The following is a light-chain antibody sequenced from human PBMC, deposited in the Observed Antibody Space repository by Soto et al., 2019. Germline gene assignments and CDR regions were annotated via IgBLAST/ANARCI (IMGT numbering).Light chain of an antibody. CDR3: ISYTSSSTYV. V-gene: IGLV2-14*01. J-gene: IGLJ1*01. CDR2: DVS. CDR1: SSDVGGYNY. Sequence: ALTQPASVSGSPGQSITISCSGTSSDVGGYNYVSWYQHHPGKAPKLMIYDVSYRPSGVSNRFSGSKSGNTASLTISGLQAEDEADYHCISYTSSSTYVFGAGTKVTVL.